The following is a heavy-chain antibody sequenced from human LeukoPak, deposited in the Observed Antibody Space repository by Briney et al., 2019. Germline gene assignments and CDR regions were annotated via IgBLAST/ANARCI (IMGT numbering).Heavy chain of an antibody. CDR3: ARDGRGPTVDTAILIDY. Sequence: ASVKVSCKASGYTFTSYDISWVRQATGQGLEWMGWMNPNSGNAGYAQRFQGRVTMTRDTSTSTVYMELSSLRSEDTAVYYCARDGRGPTVDTAILIDYWGQGTLVTVSS. CDR1: GYTFTSYD. V-gene: IGHV1-8*01. D-gene: IGHD5-18*01. CDR2: MNPNSGNA. J-gene: IGHJ4*02.